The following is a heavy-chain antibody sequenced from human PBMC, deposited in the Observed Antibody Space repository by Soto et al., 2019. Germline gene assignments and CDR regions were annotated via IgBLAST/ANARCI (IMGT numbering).Heavy chain of an antibody. CDR3: ASVPDYGDYVWEYRGPVNYGMDV. CDR2: IYHSGST. Sequence: PSETLSLTCAFSGCSISSSNWLIWVRQPPGKGLEWIGEIYHSGSTNYNPSLKSRVTISVDKSKNQFSLKLSSVTAADTAVYYCASVPDYGDYVWEYRGPVNYGMDVWGQGTRVTVSS. D-gene: IGHD4-17*01. V-gene: IGHV4-4*02. J-gene: IGHJ6*02. CDR1: GCSISSSNW.